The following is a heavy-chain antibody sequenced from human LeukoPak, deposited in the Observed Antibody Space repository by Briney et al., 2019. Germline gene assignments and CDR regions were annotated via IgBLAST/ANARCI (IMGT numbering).Heavy chain of an antibody. J-gene: IGHJ4*02. D-gene: IGHD2-21*02. V-gene: IGHV1-2*02. CDR2: MHPGNGNT. CDR3: AREGSYCVGGDCYSFDF. CDR1: GYRFTSNY. Sequence: ASVKVSCKASGYRFTSNYIQWVRQAPGLGPEWMGWMHPGNGNTRYAEKFQGRVTMTRDTSINTAYMELSSLRSDDTAVYYCAREGSYCVGGDCYSFDFWGQGTLITVSS.